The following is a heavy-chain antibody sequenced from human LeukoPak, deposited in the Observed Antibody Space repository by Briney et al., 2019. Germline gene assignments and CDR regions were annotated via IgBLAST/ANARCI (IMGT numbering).Heavy chain of an antibody. CDR1: GGTFSSYA. J-gene: IGHJ5*02. D-gene: IGHD2-15*01. CDR3: ASDPYCSGGSCYPNWCDP. Sequence: ASVKVSCKASGGTFSSYAISWVRQAPGQGLEWMGGIIPIFGTANYAQKFQGRVTITADKSTSTAYMGLSSLRSEDTAVYYCASDPYCSGGSCYPNWCDPWGQGTLVTVSS. V-gene: IGHV1-69*06. CDR2: IIPIFGTA.